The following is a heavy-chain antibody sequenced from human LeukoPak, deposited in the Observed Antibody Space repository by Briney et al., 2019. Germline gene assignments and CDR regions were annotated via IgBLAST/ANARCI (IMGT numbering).Heavy chain of an antibody. Sequence: SETLSLTCSVSGGSLSSYYWTWIRQPAGKGLEWIGRIFTTGSTYYNPPLMSRVTMSVDTSKNQFSLKMRSVTAADTAVYYCARGDGSTMIRGVSRYGWLDPWGQGTLVTVSS. CDR2: IFTTGST. J-gene: IGHJ5*02. CDR3: ARGDGSTMIRGVSRYGWLDP. V-gene: IGHV4-4*07. D-gene: IGHD3-10*01. CDR1: GGSLSSYY.